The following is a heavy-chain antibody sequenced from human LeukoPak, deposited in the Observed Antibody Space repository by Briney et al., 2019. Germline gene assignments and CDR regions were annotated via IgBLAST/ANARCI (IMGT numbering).Heavy chain of an antibody. D-gene: IGHD3-10*01. J-gene: IGHJ4*02. CDR1: GYTFTSYD. CDR3: ARGYYGSGSYYLDY. V-gene: IGHV1-8*01. Sequence: ASVKVSCKASGYTFTSYDINWVRQATGQGLEWMGWMNPNSGNTGYAQKFQGRVTMTRNTSISTAYMELSSLRSEDTAVYYCARGYYGSGSYYLDYWAQGTLVTVSS. CDR2: MNPNSGNT.